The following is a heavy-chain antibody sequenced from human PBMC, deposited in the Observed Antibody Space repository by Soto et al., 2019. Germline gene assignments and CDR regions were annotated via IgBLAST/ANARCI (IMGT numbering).Heavy chain of an antibody. D-gene: IGHD6-19*01. CDR2: ISAYNGNT. V-gene: IGHV1-18*01. Sequence: QVQLVQSGAEVKKPGASVKVSCKASGYTFTSYGISWVRQAPGQGLEWMGWISAYNGNTNHAQKLQGRVTMTTDTATSTAYMELRSLRSDDTAVYYCARVVVGWLVPTTAEYFQHWGQGTLVTVSS. J-gene: IGHJ1*01. CDR3: ARVVVGWLVPTTAEYFQH. CDR1: GYTFTSYG.